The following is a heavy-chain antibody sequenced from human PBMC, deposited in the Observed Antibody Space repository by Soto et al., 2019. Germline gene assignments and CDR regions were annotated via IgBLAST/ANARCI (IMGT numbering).Heavy chain of an antibody. CDR2: INHSGST. J-gene: IGHJ5*02. CDR3: ARALRIAARPRGWFDP. CDR1: GGSFSGYY. V-gene: IGHV4-34*01. D-gene: IGHD6-6*01. Sequence: PSETLSLTCAVYGGSFSGYYWSWIRQPPGKGLEWIGEINHSGSTNYNPSLKSRVTISVDTSKNQFSLKLSSVTAADTAVYYCARALRIAARPRGWFDPWGQGTLVTVS.